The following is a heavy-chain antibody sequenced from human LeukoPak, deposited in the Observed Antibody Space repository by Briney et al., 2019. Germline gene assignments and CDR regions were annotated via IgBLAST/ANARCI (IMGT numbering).Heavy chain of an antibody. CDR3: ARGRRRNYDSVWGKYRSEYYFDY. V-gene: IGHV4-59*12. J-gene: IGHJ4*02. D-gene: IGHD3-16*02. CDR2: IYYSGST. Sequence: SETLSLTCTVSGGSISSYYWSWIRQPPGKGLEWIGYIYYSGSTNYNPSLKSRVTISVDTSKNQFSLKLTSVTAADTAVYYCARGRRRNYDSVWGKYRSEYYFDYWDQGTLVTVSS. CDR1: GGSISSYY.